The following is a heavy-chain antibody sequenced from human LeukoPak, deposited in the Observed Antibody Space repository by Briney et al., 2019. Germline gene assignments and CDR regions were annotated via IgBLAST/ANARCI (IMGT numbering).Heavy chain of an antibody. CDR3: ARSTYYYDSSGYSSGHFDY. CDR2: IKADGSEK. Sequence: PGGSLRLSCAASGFNFNNYWMSWVRQAPGKGLEWVANIKADGSEKYYVDSVKGRFTISRDNAKNSLYLQMNSLRAEDTAVYYCARSTYYYDSSGYSSGHFDYWGQGTLVTVSS. V-gene: IGHV3-7*01. CDR1: GFNFNNYW. J-gene: IGHJ4*02. D-gene: IGHD3-22*01.